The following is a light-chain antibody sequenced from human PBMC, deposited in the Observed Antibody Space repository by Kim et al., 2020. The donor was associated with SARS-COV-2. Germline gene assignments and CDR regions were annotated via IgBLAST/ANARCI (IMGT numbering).Light chain of an antibody. CDR1: QSVSSN. J-gene: IGKJ4*01. V-gene: IGKV3-15*01. Sequence: EIVMTQSPATLSVSPGERATLSCRASQSVSSNLAWYQQKPGQAPRLLIYGASTRATGIPGRFSGSGSGTEFTLTISSLQSEDFAVYYCQQYSHWPLTFGGGTKVHIK. CDR3: QQYSHWPLT. CDR2: GAS.